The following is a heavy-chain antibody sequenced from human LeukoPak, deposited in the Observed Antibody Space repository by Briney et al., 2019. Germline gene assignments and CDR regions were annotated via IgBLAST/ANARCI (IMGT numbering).Heavy chain of an antibody. CDR2: ISSSSSTI. CDR1: GFTFSSYS. D-gene: IGHD6-13*01. V-gene: IGHV3-48*04. Sequence: GGSLRLSCAASGFTFSSYSMNWVRQAPGKGLEWVSYISSSSSTIYYADSVKGRFTISRDNAKNSLYLQMNSLRAEDMALYYCAKGSGKGSWSPSVSIDYWGQGTLVTVSS. CDR3: AKGSGKGSWSPSVSIDY. J-gene: IGHJ4*02.